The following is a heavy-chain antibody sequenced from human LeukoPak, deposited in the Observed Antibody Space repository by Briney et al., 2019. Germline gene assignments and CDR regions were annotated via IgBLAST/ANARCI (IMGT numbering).Heavy chain of an antibody. J-gene: IGHJ6*02. CDR1: GGSISSYY. CDR2: IYYSGST. CDR3: ARDNVLLWFGEGYYYGMDV. Sequence: PSETLSLTCTVSGGSISSYYWSWIRQPPGKGLEWIGYIYYSGSTSYNPSLKSRVTISVDTSKNQFSLKLSSVTAADTAVYYCARDNVLLWFGEGYYYGMDVWGQGTTVTVSS. V-gene: IGHV4-59*01. D-gene: IGHD3-10*01.